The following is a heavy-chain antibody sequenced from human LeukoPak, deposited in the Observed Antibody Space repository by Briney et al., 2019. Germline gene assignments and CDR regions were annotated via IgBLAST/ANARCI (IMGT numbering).Heavy chain of an antibody. CDR3: ARDTYYDILTGQGY. V-gene: IGHV3-7*01. CDR1: GFTFSSYW. D-gene: IGHD3-9*01. Sequence: GGSLRPSCAASGFTFSSYWMSWVRQAPGKGLEWVANIKQDGSEKYYVDSVKGRFTISRDNAKNSLYLQMNSLRAEDTAVYYCARDTYYDILTGQGYWGQGTLVTVSS. CDR2: IKQDGSEK. J-gene: IGHJ4*02.